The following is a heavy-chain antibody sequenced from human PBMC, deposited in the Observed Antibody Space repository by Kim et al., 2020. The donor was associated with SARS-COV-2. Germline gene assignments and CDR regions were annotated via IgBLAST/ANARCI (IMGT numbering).Heavy chain of an antibody. D-gene: IGHD3-10*01. V-gene: IGHV3-7*03. CDR3: ARDSGAYYGMDV. J-gene: IGHJ6*02. Sequence: YYVDSVKGRFPISRDHAKNSLYLQMNSLRAEDTAVYYCARDSGAYYGMDVWGQGTTVTVSS.